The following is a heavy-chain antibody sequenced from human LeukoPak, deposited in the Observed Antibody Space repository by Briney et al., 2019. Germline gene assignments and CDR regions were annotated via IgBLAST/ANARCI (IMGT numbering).Heavy chain of an antibody. Sequence: PGGSLRLSCAASGFTFDSYAMSWVRQAPGKGLEWVSVISGSGGSTYYADSVKGRFTISRDNPKNTLYLQMNSLRAEDTAVYYWAKVIYGLPGDAFDIWGQGTMGTVSS. CDR3: AKVIYGLPGDAFDI. CDR1: GFTFDSYA. J-gene: IGHJ3*02. CDR2: ISGSGGST. V-gene: IGHV3-23*01. D-gene: IGHD2-2*02.